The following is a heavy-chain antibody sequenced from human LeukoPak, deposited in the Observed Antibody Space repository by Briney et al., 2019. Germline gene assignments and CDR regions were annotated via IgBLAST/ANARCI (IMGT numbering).Heavy chain of an antibody. CDR2: IYTSGST. CDR3: ARSAAWIQLWYYFDY. D-gene: IGHD5-18*01. Sequence: SETLSLTCTVSGGSISSYYWSWIRQPAGKGLEWIGRIYTSGSTNYNPSLKSRVTMSVDTSKNQFSLKLSSVTAADTAVYYCARSAAWIQLWYYFDYWGQGTLVTASS. V-gene: IGHV4-4*07. J-gene: IGHJ4*02. CDR1: GGSISSYY.